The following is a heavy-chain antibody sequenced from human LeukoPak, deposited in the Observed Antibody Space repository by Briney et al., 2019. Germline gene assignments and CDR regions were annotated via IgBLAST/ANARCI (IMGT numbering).Heavy chain of an antibody. V-gene: IGHV1-18*01. Sequence: GASVKVSCKASGYTFTSHGICWVRQAPGQGLEWMGWISAYNGHTKYAQKLQGRVTMTTDTSTSTAYMELRSLRSDDTAVYYCARGVAVAGTGGSYWGQGTLVTVSS. CDR3: ARGVAVAGTGGSY. J-gene: IGHJ4*02. CDR1: GYTFTSHG. CDR2: ISAYNGHT. D-gene: IGHD6-19*01.